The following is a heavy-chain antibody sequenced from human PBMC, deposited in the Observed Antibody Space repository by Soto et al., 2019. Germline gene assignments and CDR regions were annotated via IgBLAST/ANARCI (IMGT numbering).Heavy chain of an antibody. CDR2: IYYSGST. CDR3: ARRSGYDFFFDY. J-gene: IGHJ4*02. D-gene: IGHD5-12*01. CDR1: GGSISSYY. Sequence: PSETLSLTCTVSGGSISSYYWSWIRQPPGKGLEWIGYIYYSGSTNYNPSLKSRVTISVDTSKNQFSLKLSSVTAADTAVYYCARRSGYDFFFDYWGQGTLVTVSS. V-gene: IGHV4-59*08.